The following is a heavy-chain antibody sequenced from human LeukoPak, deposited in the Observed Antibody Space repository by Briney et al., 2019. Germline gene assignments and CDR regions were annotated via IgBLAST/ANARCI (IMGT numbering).Heavy chain of an antibody. J-gene: IGHJ4*02. Sequence: GGSLRLSCAASGFTFSTSAMHWVRQAPGKGLEWVAFIKFDGSNKYYADSVKGRFTISRDNSKNTLYLQMNSLRAEDTAVYYCAKDVGYSSSWAFDYWGQGTLVTVSS. D-gene: IGHD6-13*01. V-gene: IGHV3-30*02. CDR3: AKDVGYSSSWAFDY. CDR1: GFTFSTSA. CDR2: IKFDGSNK.